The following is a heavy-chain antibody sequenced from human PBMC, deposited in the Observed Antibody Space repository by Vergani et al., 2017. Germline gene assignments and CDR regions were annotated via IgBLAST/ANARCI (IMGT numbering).Heavy chain of an antibody. CDR2: ISSSSSTI. CDR3: ARDPSGSYYNYYYYGMDV. Sequence: EVQLVESGGGLVQPGGSLRLSCAASGFTFSSYSMNWVRQAPGKGLEWVSYISSSSSTIYYADSVKGRFTISRDNAKNSLYLQMNSLRDEDTAVYYCARDPSGSYYNYYYYGMDVWGQGTTVTVSS. J-gene: IGHJ6*02. CDR1: GFTFSSYS. D-gene: IGHD3-10*01. V-gene: IGHV3-48*02.